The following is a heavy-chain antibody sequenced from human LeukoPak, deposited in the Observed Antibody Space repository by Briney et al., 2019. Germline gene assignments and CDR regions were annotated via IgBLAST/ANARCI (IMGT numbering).Heavy chain of an antibody. Sequence: ASVKVSCKASGYTFTDYYIHWLRQAPGRGLEWVSWINPTTGEIKSSQNFQGRATMTWDTSLGTAFMELRRLTSDDTAVYYCLRGERITAERPAVDVWGKGTTVIDSS. CDR3: LRGERITAERPAVDV. J-gene: IGHJ6*04. V-gene: IGHV1-2*02. CDR2: INPTTGEI. D-gene: IGHD6-6*01. CDR1: GYTFTDYY.